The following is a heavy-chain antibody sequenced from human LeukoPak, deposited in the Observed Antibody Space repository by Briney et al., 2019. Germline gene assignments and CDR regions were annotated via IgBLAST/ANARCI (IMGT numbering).Heavy chain of an antibody. Sequence: ASVKVSCKASGYTFTDYYIHCVRQAPGQGLEWMGWINPNSGGTNYAQKFQGRVTMTRDTSISTAYMELSRLRSDDTAVYYCARENAMRGFDLWGQGTLVTVSS. CDR3: ARENAMRGFDL. J-gene: IGHJ5*02. V-gene: IGHV1-2*02. CDR1: GYTFTDYY. D-gene: IGHD2-2*01. CDR2: INPNSGGT.